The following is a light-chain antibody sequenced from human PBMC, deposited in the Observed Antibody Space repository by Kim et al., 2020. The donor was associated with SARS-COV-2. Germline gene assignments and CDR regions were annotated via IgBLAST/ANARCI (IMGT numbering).Light chain of an antibody. V-gene: IGKV3-20*01. J-gene: IGKJ1*01. CDR3: QQYDNLPRT. Sequence: PGERATLSCRASQSVRSNYLAWYQQKPGQAPRLLIYGASSRATGIPDRFSGSGSGTDFTLTISRLEPEDFAVYYCQQYDNLPRTFGQGTKV. CDR1: QSVRSNY. CDR2: GAS.